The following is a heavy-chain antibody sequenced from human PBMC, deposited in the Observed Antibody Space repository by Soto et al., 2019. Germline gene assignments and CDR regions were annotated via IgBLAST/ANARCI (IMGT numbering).Heavy chain of an antibody. CDR2: IYYSGST. CDR3: ARARGYCTNGVCYRPWYFDL. J-gene: IGHJ2*01. Sequence: SETLSLTCTVSGGSISSGGYYWSWIRQHPGKGLEWIGYIYYSGSTYYNPSLKSRVTISVDTSKNQFSLKLSSVTAADTAVYYCARARGYCTNGVCYRPWYFDLWGRGTRVTVSS. D-gene: IGHD2-8*01. CDR1: GGSISSGGYY. V-gene: IGHV4-31*03.